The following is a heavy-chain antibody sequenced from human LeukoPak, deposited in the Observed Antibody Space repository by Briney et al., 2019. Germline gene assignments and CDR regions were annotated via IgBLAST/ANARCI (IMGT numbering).Heavy chain of an antibody. D-gene: IGHD4-17*01. J-gene: IGHJ5*02. CDR1: GYTFTSYY. V-gene: IGHV1-46*01. CDR3: ARVTVQRGNWFDP. Sequence: ASVKVSCKASGYTFTSYYMHWVRQAPGQGLEWMGIINPSGGSTSYAQKFQGRVTMTTDTSTSTAYMELRSLRSDDTAVYYCARVTVQRGNWFDPWGQGTLVTVSS. CDR2: INPSGGST.